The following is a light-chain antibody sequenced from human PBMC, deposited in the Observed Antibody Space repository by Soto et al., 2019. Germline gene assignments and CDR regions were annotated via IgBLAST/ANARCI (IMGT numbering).Light chain of an antibody. Sequence: EIVLTQSPATLSLSPGERATLSCRASQSVSNYLAWYQQKPGQAPRLLIYDASNRATGIPARFSGSGAGTDFTLTISSLEPEDFAVYYCQQRSNWPRFTFGQGTKVEIK. V-gene: IGKV3-11*01. CDR1: QSVSNY. CDR2: DAS. J-gene: IGKJ2*01. CDR3: QQRSNWPRFT.